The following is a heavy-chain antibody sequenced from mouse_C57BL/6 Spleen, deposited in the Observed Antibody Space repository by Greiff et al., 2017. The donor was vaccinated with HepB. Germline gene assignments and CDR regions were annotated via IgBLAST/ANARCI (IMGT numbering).Heavy chain of an antibody. Sequence: QVQLQQSGAELVRPGASVKLSCKASGYTFTDYYINWVKQRPGQGLEWIARIYPGSGNTYYNEKFKGKATLTAEKSSSTAYMQLSSLTSEDSAVYIYARMKDGYVDYWGQGTTVTVSS. D-gene: IGHD2-3*01. CDR3: ARMKDGYVDY. V-gene: IGHV1-76*01. J-gene: IGHJ4*01. CDR1: GYTFTDYY. CDR2: IYPGSGNT.